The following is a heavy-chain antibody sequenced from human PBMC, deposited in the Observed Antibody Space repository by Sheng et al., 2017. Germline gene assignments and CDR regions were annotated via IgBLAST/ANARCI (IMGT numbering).Heavy chain of an antibody. CDR3: ARGPGDYIWGSYRYGHFDY. J-gene: IGHJ4*02. CDR1: GGSFSGYY. V-gene: IGHV4-34*01. CDR2: INHSGST. D-gene: IGHD3-16*02. Sequence: QVQLQQWGAGLLKPSETLSLTCAVYGGSFSGYYWSWIRQPPGKGLEWIGEINHSGSTNYNPSLKSRVTISVDTSKNQFSLKLSSVTAADTAVYYCARGPGDYIWGSYRYGHFDYWGQGTLVTGLL.